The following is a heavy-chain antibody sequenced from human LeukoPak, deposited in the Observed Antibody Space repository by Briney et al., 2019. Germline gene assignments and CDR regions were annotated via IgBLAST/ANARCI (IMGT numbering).Heavy chain of an antibody. V-gene: IGHV1-8*03. CDR2: MNPNSGNT. CDR3: ARGYDFWSGYRAADAFDI. D-gene: IGHD3-3*01. Sequence: ASVKVSCKASGYTFTSYDINWVRQATGQGLEWMGWMNPNSGNTGYAQKFQGRVTITRNTSISTAYMELSSLRSEDTAVYYCARGYDFWSGYRAADAFDIWGQGTMVTVSS. J-gene: IGHJ3*02. CDR1: GYTFTSYD.